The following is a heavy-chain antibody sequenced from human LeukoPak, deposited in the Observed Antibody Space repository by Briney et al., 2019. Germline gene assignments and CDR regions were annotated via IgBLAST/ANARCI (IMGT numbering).Heavy chain of an antibody. D-gene: IGHD3-22*01. CDR2: INPNSGGT. CDR1: GYTFTGYY. CDR3: ARDTGDSSGYYLGY. Sequence: ASVKVSCKASGYTFTGYYMHWVRQAPGQGLEWMGWINPNSGGTNYAQKFQGRVTMTRDTSIRTAYMELSRLRSEETAVYYCARDTGDSSGYYLGYWGQGPLVTVSS. V-gene: IGHV1-2*02. J-gene: IGHJ4*02.